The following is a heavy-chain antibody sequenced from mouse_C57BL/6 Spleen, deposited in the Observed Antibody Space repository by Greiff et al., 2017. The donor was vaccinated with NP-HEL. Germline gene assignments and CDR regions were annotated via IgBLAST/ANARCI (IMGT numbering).Heavy chain of an antibody. Sequence: VKLMESGAELARPGASVKLSCKASGYTFTSYGISWVKQRTGQGLEWIGEIYPRSGNTYYNEKFKGKATLTADKSSSTAYMELRSLTSEDSAVYFCARSLYSNWYFDVWGTGTTVTVSS. V-gene: IGHV1-81*01. CDR2: IYPRSGNT. D-gene: IGHD2-5*01. CDR3: ARSLYSNWYFDV. CDR1: GYTFTSYG. J-gene: IGHJ1*03.